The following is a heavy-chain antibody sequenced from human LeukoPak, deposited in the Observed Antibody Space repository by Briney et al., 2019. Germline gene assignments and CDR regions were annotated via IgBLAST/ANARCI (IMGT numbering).Heavy chain of an antibody. CDR2: IYYSGST. CDR3: ASRFYVDTAMVRD. V-gene: IGHV4-30-4*08. Sequence: SETLSLTRTVSGGSISSGDYYWRWIRPPPGKGLEWIGYIYYSGSTYYNPSLKSRVTISVDTSKNQFSLKLSSVTAADTAVYYCASRFYVDTAMVRDWGQGTLVTVSS. D-gene: IGHD5-18*01. J-gene: IGHJ4*02. CDR1: GGSISSGDYY.